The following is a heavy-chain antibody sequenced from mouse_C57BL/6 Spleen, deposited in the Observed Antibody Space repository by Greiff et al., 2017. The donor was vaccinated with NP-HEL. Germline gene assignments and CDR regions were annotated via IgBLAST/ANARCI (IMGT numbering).Heavy chain of an antibody. CDR1: GYTFTSYW. CDR2: IDPNSGGT. Sequence: QVQLQQPGAELVKPGASVQLSCKASGYTFTSYWMHWVKQRPGRGLEWIGRIDPNSGGTKYNEKFKSKATLTVDKPSSTAYMQLSSLTSEDSAVYYCASPSTGTRGYFDVWGTGTTVTVSS. V-gene: IGHV1-72*01. J-gene: IGHJ1*03. D-gene: IGHD4-1*02. CDR3: ASPSTGTRGYFDV.